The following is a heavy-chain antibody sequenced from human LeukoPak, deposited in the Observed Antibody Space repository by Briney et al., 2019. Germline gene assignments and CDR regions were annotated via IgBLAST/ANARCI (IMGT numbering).Heavy chain of an antibody. J-gene: IGHJ3*01. Sequence: SETLSLTCAVYGGSFSGYYWSWIRQPPGKGLEWIGEINHSGSTNYNPSLKSRVTISVDTSKNQFSLKLSSVTAADTAVYYCARVGNGYGFDLWGQGTMVTVSS. CDR1: GGSFSGYY. CDR3: ARVGNGYGFDL. V-gene: IGHV4-34*01. CDR2: INHSGST.